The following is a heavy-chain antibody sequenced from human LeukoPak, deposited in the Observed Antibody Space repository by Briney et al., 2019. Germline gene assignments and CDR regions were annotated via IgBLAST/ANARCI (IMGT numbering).Heavy chain of an antibody. V-gene: IGHV4-59*01. D-gene: IGHD5-24*01. CDR2: IYYSGST. CDR3: ARSRRDGYNFGFSPNWFDP. CDR1: GGSISSYY. Sequence: SETLSLTCTVSGGSISSYYWSWIRQPPGKGLEWIGYIYYSGSTNYNPSLKSRVTLSVDTSKNQFSLKLSSVTAADTAVYYCARSRRDGYNFGFSPNWFDPWGQGTLVTVSS. J-gene: IGHJ5*02.